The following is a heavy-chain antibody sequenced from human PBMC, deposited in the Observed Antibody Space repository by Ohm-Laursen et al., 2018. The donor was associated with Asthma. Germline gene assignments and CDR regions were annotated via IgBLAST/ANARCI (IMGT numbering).Heavy chain of an antibody. CDR1: GFTFRSYA. J-gene: IGHJ4*02. Sequence: SLRLSCSASGFTFRSYAMHWVRQAPGKGLEWVAVGGSYYDGGLKYYADSVRGRFTISRDDAQNTVYLQMHSLRVDDTAVYFCARGNVEGLLWGQGTLVTVSS. CDR3: ARGNVEGLL. CDR2: SYYDGGLK. V-gene: IGHV3-30-3*01.